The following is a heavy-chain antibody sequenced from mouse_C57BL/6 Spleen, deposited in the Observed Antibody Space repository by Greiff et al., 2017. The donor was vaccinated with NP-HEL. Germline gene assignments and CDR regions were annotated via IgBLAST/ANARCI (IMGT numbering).Heavy chain of an antibody. CDR1: GYTFTSYW. J-gene: IGHJ2*01. V-gene: IGHV1-55*01. Sequence: QVHVKQPGAELVKPGASVKMSRKASGYTFTSYWITWVKQRPGQGLEWIGDIYPGSGSTNYNEKFKSKATLTVDTSSSTAYMQLSSLTSEDSAVYYCARVLELGRDYWGQGTTLTVSS. D-gene: IGHD4-1*01. CDR3: ARVLELGRDY. CDR2: IYPGSGST.